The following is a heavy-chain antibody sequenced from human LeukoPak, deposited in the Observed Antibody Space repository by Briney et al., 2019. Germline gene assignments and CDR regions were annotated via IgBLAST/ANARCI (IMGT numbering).Heavy chain of an antibody. CDR3: AKAPRGGIVVVPAAMHY. V-gene: IGHV3-30*02. D-gene: IGHD2-2*01. CDR1: GFTFSSYG. J-gene: IGHJ4*02. Sequence: AGGSLRLSCAASGFTFSSYGMHWVRQAPGKGLEWVAFIRYDGSNKYYADSVKGRFTISRDNSKNTLYLQMNSLRAEDTAVYYCAKAPRGGIVVVPAAMHYWGQGTLVTASS. CDR2: IRYDGSNK.